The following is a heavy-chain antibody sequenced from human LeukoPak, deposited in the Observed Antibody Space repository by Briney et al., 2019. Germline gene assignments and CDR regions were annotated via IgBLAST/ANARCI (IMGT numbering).Heavy chain of an antibody. CDR1: GFTFSSYW. D-gene: IGHD2-2*03. CDR2: IKQDGSEK. V-gene: IGHV3-7*01. CDR3: ARVPGYCSSTSCYWYYYMDV. J-gene: IGHJ6*03. Sequence: PGGSLRLSCAASGFTFSSYWMSWVRQAPGKGLEWVANIKQDGSEKYYVDSVKGRFTISRDNAKNSLYLQMNSLRAEDTAGYYCARVPGYCSSTSCYWYYYMDVWGKGTTVTVSS.